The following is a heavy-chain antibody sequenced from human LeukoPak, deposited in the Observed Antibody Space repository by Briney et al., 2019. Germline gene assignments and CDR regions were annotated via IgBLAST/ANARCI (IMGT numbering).Heavy chain of an antibody. J-gene: IGHJ4*02. CDR3: ARLRGNYFPDY. V-gene: IGHV4-31*03. D-gene: IGHD4-11*01. CDR1: GGSISSGGYY. Sequence: SQTLSLTCTVSGGSISSGGYYWSWIRQHPGKGLEWIGYIYYSGSTNYNPSLKSRIAILVDTSKNQFSLKLSSVTAADTAVYYCARLRGNYFPDYWGQGTLVTVSS. CDR2: IYYSGST.